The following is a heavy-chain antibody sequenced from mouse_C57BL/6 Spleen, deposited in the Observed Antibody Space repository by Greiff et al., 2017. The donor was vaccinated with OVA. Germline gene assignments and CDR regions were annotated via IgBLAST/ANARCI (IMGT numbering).Heavy chain of an antibody. CDR3: TMAYYYGSSYYFDY. D-gene: IGHD1-1*01. V-gene: IGHV1-15*01. CDR2: IDPETGGT. Sequence: VQLQQSGAELVRPGASVTLSCQASGYTFTDYEMHWVKQTPVHGLEWIGAIDPETGGTAYNQKFKGKAILTADKSSSTAYMELRSLTSDDSAVYYCTMAYYYGSSYYFDYWGQGTTLTVSS. J-gene: IGHJ2*01. CDR1: GYTFTDYE.